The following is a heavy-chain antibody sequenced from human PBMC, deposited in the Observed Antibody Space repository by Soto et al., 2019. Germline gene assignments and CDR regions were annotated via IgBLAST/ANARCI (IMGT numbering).Heavy chain of an antibody. CDR3: ARIHWAQSSLDY. V-gene: IGHV4-30-2*01. CDR2: VTHSGTA. J-gene: IGHJ4*02. Sequence: LSLPCAVSGGSIDSGAFSLSWIRQPPGKGLEWIGYVTHSGTAYSIPSLNGRLTLSVDSSQTQFSLKLTSVTAADSAFYYCARIHWAQSSLDYWGRGILGTGSS. CDR1: GGSIDSGAFS. D-gene: IGHD6-19*01.